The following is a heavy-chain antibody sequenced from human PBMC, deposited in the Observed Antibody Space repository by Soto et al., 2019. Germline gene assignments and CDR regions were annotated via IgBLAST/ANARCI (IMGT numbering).Heavy chain of an antibody. CDR3: ARELLDFWSGPIDY. Sequence: PGGSLRLSYAASGFTFSSYGMHWVRQAPGKGLEWVAVIWYDGSNKYYADSVKGRFTISRDNSKNTLYLQMNSLRAEDTAVYYCARELLDFWSGPIDYWGQGTLVTVSS. J-gene: IGHJ4*02. CDR2: IWYDGSNK. CDR1: GFTFSSYG. D-gene: IGHD3-3*01. V-gene: IGHV3-33*01.